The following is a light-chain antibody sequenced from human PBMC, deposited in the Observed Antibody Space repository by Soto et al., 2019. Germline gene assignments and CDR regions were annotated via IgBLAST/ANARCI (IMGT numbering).Light chain of an antibody. CDR1: SSDVGGYNF. J-gene: IGLJ2*01. CDR3: SSYTTNKTLL. CDR2: EVT. V-gene: IGLV2-8*01. Sequence: QSVLTQPPSASGSPGQSVTISCTGTSSDVGGYNFVSRYQQHPGKAPTLIIYEVTKRPSGVPDRFSGSKSGTTASLTISGLQAEDEADYFCSSYTTNKTLLFGGGTK.